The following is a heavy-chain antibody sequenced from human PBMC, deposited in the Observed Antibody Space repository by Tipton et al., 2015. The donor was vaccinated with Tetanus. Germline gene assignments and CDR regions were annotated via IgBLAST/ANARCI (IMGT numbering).Heavy chain of an antibody. J-gene: IGHJ5*02. CDR1: GFTFSDYA. CDR2: FSGSGATA. Sequence: SLRLSCVASGFTFSDYAMSWVRQAPGRGLEWVSGFSGSGATASYADSVKGRFTISRDNSRNTLYLQMNSLRAEDTAVYFCARDPIAARLVPNWFDPWGQGTLVTVSS. V-gene: IGHV3-23*01. CDR3: ARDPIAARLVPNWFDP. D-gene: IGHD6-6*01.